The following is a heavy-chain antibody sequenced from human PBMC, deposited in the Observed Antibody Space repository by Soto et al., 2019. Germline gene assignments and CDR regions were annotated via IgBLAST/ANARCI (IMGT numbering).Heavy chain of an antibody. CDR2: ISSSSSTI. D-gene: IGHD3-10*01. V-gene: IGHV3-48*01. J-gene: IGHJ4*02. CDR1: GFTFSSYS. CDR3: AKGWFGELLFDF. Sequence: PGGSLRLSCAASGFTFSSYSMNWVRQAPGKGLEWASYISSSSSTIYYADSVKGRFTISRDNAKNLLYLQMNSLTVEDTAVYYCAKGWFGELLFDFSAQGSLVTVSS.